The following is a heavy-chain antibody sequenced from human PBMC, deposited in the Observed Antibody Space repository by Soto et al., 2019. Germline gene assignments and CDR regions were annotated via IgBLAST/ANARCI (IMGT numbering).Heavy chain of an antibody. V-gene: IGHV3-30*18. D-gene: IGHD7-27*01. J-gene: IGHJ4*02. CDR3: ANWGQGPFDF. Sequence: PGGSLRLSCTASGFTFSNYGMHWVRQAPGKGLEWEAVISHDGSEKHYADSVKGRFTISRDNSKNTLYLQMDSLRAEDTAVYYCANWGQGPFDFWGQGTPVTV. CDR2: ISHDGSEK. CDR1: GFTFSNYG.